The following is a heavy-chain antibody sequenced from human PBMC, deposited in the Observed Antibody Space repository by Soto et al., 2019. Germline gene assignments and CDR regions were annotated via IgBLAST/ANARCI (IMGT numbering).Heavy chain of an antibody. D-gene: IGHD3-22*01. V-gene: IGHV3-33*01. CDR1: GFTFSSYG. CDR3: ARDSSGIDAFDI. Sequence: GGSLRLSCAASGFTFSSYGMHWVRQAPGKGLEWVAVIWYDGSNKYYADSVKGRFTISRDNSKNTLYLQMNSLRAEDTAVYYCARDSSGIDAFDIWGQGTMVTVSS. J-gene: IGHJ3*02. CDR2: IWYDGSNK.